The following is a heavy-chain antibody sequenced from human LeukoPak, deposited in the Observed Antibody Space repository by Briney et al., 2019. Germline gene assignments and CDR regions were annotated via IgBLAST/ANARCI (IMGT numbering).Heavy chain of an antibody. V-gene: IGHV3-7*01. CDR2: INQGGSEK. CDR3: ARELGYCSSSSCYTSLDAFDI. J-gene: IGHJ3*02. Sequence: HPGGSLRLSCAASGFNVRNYWVTSVRQAPGGGLEWVANINQGGSEKYYMDSVKGRFTISSDNAVNLLYLQMNSLRAEDTAVYYCARELGYCSSSSCYTSLDAFDIWGQGTTVTVSS. CDR1: GFNVRNYW. D-gene: IGHD2-2*02.